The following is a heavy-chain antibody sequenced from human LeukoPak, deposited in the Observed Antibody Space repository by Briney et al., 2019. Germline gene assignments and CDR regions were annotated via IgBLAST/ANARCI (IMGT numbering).Heavy chain of an antibody. CDR1: GGSISSYY. J-gene: IGHJ4*02. CDR3: ARDTSNIAASGFDY. V-gene: IGHV4-4*07. D-gene: IGHD6-13*01. CDR2: IYTSGST. Sequence: PSETLSLTCTVSGGSISSYYWSWIRQPAGKGLEWIGRIYTSGSTNYNPSLKSRVTISVDTSKNQFSLQLSSVTAADTAVYYCARDTSNIAASGFDYWGQGTLVTVSS.